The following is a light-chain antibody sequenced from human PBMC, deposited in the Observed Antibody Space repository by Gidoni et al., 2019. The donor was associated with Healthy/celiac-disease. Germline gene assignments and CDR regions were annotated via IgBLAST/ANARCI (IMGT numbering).Light chain of an antibody. V-gene: IGLV2-14*03. CDR1: SSYVGGYNY. CDR3: SSYTSSSTLYVV. CDR2: DVS. J-gene: IGLJ2*01. Sequence: QSALTQPAPVSGSPGQSITISCTGTSSYVGGYNYVSWYQPHPGKAPQLMIYDVSNRPSGVSTRFSGSKSGNTASLTISGLQAEDEADYYCSSYTSSSTLYVVFGGGTKLTVL.